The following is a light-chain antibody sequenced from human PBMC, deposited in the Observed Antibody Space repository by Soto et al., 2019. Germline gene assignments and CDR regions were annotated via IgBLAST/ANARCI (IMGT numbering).Light chain of an antibody. CDR1: SSDVGAYNF. Sequence: QSVLTQPASVSGSPGQSIAISCTGTSSDVGAYNFVSWYQQHPGRAPKLIIYDVSNRLSGVSNRFPGSKSGNTASLTISGLQAVDEADSSCSSYTVSTTYVFGGGTKV. V-gene: IGLV2-14*03. CDR3: SSYTVSTTYV. J-gene: IGLJ1*01. CDR2: DVS.